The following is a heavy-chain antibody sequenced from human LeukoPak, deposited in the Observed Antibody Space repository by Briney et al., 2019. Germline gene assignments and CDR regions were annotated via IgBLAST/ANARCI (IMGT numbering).Heavy chain of an antibody. V-gene: IGHV3-48*03. J-gene: IGHJ4*02. CDR3: ASEAYCGGDCYEVFDS. CDR2: ISSSGGTI. Sequence: SGGSLRLSCLASGFTFSSYEMNWVRQAPGKGLEWVSYISSSGGTIYYADSVEGRFTISRDNSKNTLYLQMNSLRAEDTAVYYCASEAYCGGDCYEVFDSWGQGTLVTVSP. D-gene: IGHD2-21*02. CDR1: GFTFSSYE.